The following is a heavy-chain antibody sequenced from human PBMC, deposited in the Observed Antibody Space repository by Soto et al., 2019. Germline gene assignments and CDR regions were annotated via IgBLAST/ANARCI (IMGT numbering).Heavy chain of an antibody. CDR2: INHSGST. J-gene: IGHJ5*02. CDR3: ARGKTWRYSSGWPNWFDP. Sequence: SETLSLTCAVYGGSFSGYYWSWIRQPPGKGLEWIGEINHSGSTNYNPSLKSRVTISVDTSKNQFSLKLSSVTAADTAVYYCARGKTWRYSSGWPNWFDPWGQGTLVTVSS. V-gene: IGHV4-34*01. D-gene: IGHD6-19*01. CDR1: GGSFSGYY.